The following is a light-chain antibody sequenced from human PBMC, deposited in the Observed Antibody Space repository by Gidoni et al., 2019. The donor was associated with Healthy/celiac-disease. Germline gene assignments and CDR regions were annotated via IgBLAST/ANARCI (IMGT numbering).Light chain of an antibody. V-gene: IGKV3-20*01. J-gene: IGKJ5*01. CDR3: QQYGSSPPIT. CDR1: QSVSSSY. Sequence: EIVLTQSPGTLSLSPGERATRACSASQSVSSSYLAWYQQKPGPAPRLLIYGASSRATGIPDRFSGSGSGTDFTLTISRLEPEDFAVYYCQQYGSSPPITFGQGTRLEIK. CDR2: GAS.